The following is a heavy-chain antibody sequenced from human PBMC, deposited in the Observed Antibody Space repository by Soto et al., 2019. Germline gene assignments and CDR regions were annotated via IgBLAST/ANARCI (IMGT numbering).Heavy chain of an antibody. J-gene: IGHJ6*02. CDR1: GYTFTGYY. CDR2: INPNSGGT. V-gene: IGHV1-2*04. Sequence: QVQLVQSGAEVKKPGASVKVSCKASGYTFTGYYMHWVRQAPGQGLEWMGWINPNSGGTNYAQKFQGWVTTTRDTSISTAYMELSRLRSDDTAVYYCARVVSSGVHGGMDVWGQGTTVTVSS. CDR3: ARVVSSGVHGGMDV. D-gene: IGHD6-19*01.